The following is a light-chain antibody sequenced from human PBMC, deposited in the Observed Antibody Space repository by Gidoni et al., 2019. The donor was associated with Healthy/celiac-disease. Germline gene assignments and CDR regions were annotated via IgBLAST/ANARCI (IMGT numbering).Light chain of an antibody. CDR3: QQSYSTPPGYT. CDR2: AAS. Sequence: DIQMTQSTSSLSASVGDRVTITCRASQSISSYLNWYQQKPGKAPKLLIYAASSLQSGFPSRFSGSGSGTDFTLTISRLQPEDFATYYCQQSYSTPPGYTFXXXTKLEIK. CDR1: QSISSY. J-gene: IGKJ2*01. V-gene: IGKV1-39*01.